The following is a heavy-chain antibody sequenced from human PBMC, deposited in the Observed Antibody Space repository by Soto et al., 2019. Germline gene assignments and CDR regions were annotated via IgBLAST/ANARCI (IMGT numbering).Heavy chain of an antibody. CDR3: ATSYGSGSAHFDS. D-gene: IGHD3-10*01. V-gene: IGHV1-69*02. J-gene: IGHJ4*02. CDR1: GDIFSRST. Sequence: QVQLVQSGTEVTKPGSSVTVSCTASGDIFSRSTLSWVRQAPGQRLEWMGRIIPMRGMSNSALKFQGRHTIRADTSTNNVYMHLNSLRSDDTAVYYCATSYGSGSAHFDSWGQGTLVTVSS. CDR2: IIPMRGMS.